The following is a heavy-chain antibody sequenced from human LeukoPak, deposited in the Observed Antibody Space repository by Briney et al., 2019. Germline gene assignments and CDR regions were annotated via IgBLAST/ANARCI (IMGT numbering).Heavy chain of an antibody. J-gene: IGHJ4*02. CDR3: AKEVATNSRPMGAFDY. Sequence: GGSLRLSCAASGFTFSSYAMSWVRQAPGKGLEWVSAISGSGGSTYYADSVKGRFTISRDNSKNTLYLQMNSLRAEDTAVYYCAKEVATNSRPMGAFDYWGQGTLVTVSS. D-gene: IGHD5-12*01. CDR2: ISGSGGST. V-gene: IGHV3-23*01. CDR1: GFTFSSYA.